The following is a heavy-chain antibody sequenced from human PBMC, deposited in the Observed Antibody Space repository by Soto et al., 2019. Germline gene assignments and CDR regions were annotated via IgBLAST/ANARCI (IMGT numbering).Heavy chain of an antibody. V-gene: IGHV1-69*13. D-gene: IGHD6-19*01. CDR1: GGTFSSYA. CDR3: ASGPQWNCYYYGMDA. Sequence: GASVKVSCKSSGGTFSSYAVSWVRQAPGQGLEWMGGIIPIFGTANYAQKFQGRVTITADESTSTAYMELSSLRSEDTHGYYCASGPQWNCYYYGMDAWGQGTTVTVSS. J-gene: IGHJ6*02. CDR2: IIPIFGTA.